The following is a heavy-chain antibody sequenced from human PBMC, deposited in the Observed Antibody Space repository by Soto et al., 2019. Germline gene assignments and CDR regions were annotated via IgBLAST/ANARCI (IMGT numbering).Heavy chain of an antibody. J-gene: IGHJ4*02. V-gene: IGHV1-69*01. CDR3: ARDREAVAGIFDY. CDR1: GGTFSSYA. Sequence: QVQLVQSGAEVKMPGSSVKVSCKASGGTFSSYAISWVRQAPGQGLEWMGGIIPIFGTANYAQKFQGRVTITADESTTTAYMELSSLRSEDTAVDYCARDREAVAGIFDYSGQGTLVTVSS. D-gene: IGHD6-19*01. CDR2: IIPIFGTA.